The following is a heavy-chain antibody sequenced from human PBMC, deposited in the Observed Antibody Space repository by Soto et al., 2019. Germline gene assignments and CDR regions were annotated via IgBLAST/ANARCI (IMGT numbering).Heavy chain of an antibody. D-gene: IGHD3-16*02. V-gene: IGHV3-7*01. CDR2: IKQDGSEK. Sequence: GGSLRLSCAASGFTFSSYWMSWVRQAPGKGLEWVANIKQDGSEKYYVDSVKGRFTISRDNAKNSLYLQMNSLRAEDTAVYYCASMITFGGVIGRFKWFDPWGQGTLVTAPQ. J-gene: IGHJ5*02. CDR1: GFTFSSYW. CDR3: ASMITFGGVIGRFKWFDP.